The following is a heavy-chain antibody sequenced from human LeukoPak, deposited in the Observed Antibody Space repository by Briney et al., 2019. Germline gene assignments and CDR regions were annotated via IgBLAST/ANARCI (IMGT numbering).Heavy chain of an antibody. J-gene: IGHJ4*02. Sequence: SETLSLTCAVYGGSFSGYYWSWIRQPSGKGLEWLGEINHSGSTNYNPSLKSRVTISLDTSKNQFSLKLTSVTAADTAVYYCSRGVTDTNWGQGTLVTVSS. CDR3: SRGVTDTN. D-gene: IGHD4-23*01. V-gene: IGHV4-34*01. CDR2: INHSGST. CDR1: GGSFSGYY.